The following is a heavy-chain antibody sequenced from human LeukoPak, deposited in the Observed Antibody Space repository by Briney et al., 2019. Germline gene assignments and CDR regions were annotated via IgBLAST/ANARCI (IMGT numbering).Heavy chain of an antibody. CDR2: ISSSSSYI. CDR3: ARGVQLWYDY. V-gene: IGHV3-21*01. J-gene: IGHJ4*02. CDR1: GFTFSSYS. Sequence: KSGGSLRLSCAASGFTFSSYSMNWVRQAPGKGLEWVSSISSSSSYIYYADSVKGRFTISRDNAKNSLYLQMNSLRAEDTAVYYCARGVQLWYDYWGQGTLVTVSS. D-gene: IGHD5-18*01.